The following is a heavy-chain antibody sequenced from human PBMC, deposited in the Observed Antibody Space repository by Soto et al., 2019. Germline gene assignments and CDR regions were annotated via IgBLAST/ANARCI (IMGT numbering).Heavy chain of an antibody. V-gene: IGHV3-33*01. J-gene: IGHJ2*01. CDR2: MWYVGSNK. CDR3: ARDYDSSGYPRWYFDL. Sequence: QVQLVESGGGVVQPGRSLRLSCAASGFTFSSYGMHWVRQAPGKGLEWVAVMWYVGSNKYYADSVKGRFTISRDNSKNTLYLKMNSLTAEDTAVYYCARDYDSSGYPRWYFDLWGRGTLVTVSS. CDR1: GFTFSSYG. D-gene: IGHD3-22*01.